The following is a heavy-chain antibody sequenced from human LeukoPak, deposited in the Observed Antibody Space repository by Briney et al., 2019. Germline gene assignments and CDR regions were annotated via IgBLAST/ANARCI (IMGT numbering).Heavy chain of an antibody. V-gene: IGHV3-64*01. J-gene: IGHJ4*02. CDR3: ARDSTISTGYLYFDH. Sequence: GSLRLSCAASGFTFTNYHMVWFRQAPGKGLEYVSAITSDGGSTFYANSVKGRFTISRDNSKNALYLQMGSLRAEDMAVYYCARDSTISTGYLYFDHWGQGTLVTVSS. D-gene: IGHD3-9*01. CDR1: GFTFTNYH. CDR2: ITSDGGST.